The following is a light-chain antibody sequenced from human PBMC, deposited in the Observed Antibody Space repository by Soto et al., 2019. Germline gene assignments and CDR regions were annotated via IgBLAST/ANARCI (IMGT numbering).Light chain of an antibody. CDR2: DVS. J-gene: IGLJ1*01. V-gene: IGLV2-11*01. CDR3: CSYAGSPRYV. CDR1: SSDVGTYNY. Sequence: QSALTQPRSVSGSPGQSVTISCTGTSSDVGTYNYVSWYQQHPGKAPKVMIYDVSERPSGVPDRFSGSKSGNTASLTISGLQAEDEVDYYCCSYAGSPRYVFGTGTQLTVL.